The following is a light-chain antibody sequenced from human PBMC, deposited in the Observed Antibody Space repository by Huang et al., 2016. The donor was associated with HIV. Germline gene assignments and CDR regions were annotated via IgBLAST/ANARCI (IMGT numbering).Light chain of an antibody. CDR2: GAS. CDR3: QQYNNWPPVT. Sequence: EIVMTQSPATLSVSPGKRATLSCRTNKNIGTTVAWYQQKPGQAPRRLIYGASTRAPGIPDRVSGRGSGTEFSLTISSLQSEDLAVYYCQQYNNWPPVTFGRGTRLEIK. V-gene: IGKV3-15*01. J-gene: IGKJ5*01. CDR1: KNIGTT.